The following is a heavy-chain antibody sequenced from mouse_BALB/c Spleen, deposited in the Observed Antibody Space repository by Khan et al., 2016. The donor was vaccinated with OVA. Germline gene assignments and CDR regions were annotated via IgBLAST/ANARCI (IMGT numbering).Heavy chain of an antibody. CDR1: GYTFTDYS. J-gene: IGHJ3*01. D-gene: IGHD2-3*01. Sequence: QIQLVQSGPELKKPGETVKISCKASGYTFTDYSMHWVKQAPGKGLKWMGWINTETGEPTYADDFKGRFAFSLETSASTAYLQINNLKNEDTATYFCARGDDPWFAYWGQWTLVTVSA. CDR2: INTETGEP. CDR3: ARGDDPWFAY. V-gene: IGHV9-2-1*01.